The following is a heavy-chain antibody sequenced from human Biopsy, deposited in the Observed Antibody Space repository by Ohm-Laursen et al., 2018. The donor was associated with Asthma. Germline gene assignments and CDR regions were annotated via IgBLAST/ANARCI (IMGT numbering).Heavy chain of an antibody. CDR3: ARCQVGYSSGWSLLLKKIYYSGMDV. V-gene: IGHV1-24*01. Sequence: SVKVSCNISGYSLTDLSMHWVRQAPGQGLEWMGGHDHEEGGTVNARRFQGRVTMTEDTSTDTAYMELSSLSSDDTAVYYCARCQVGYSSGWSLLLKKIYYSGMDVWGQGTAVTVSS. CDR2: HDHEEGGT. D-gene: IGHD6-19*01. J-gene: IGHJ6*02. CDR1: GYSLTDLS.